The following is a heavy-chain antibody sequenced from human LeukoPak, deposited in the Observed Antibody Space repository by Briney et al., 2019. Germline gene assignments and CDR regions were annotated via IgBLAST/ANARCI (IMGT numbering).Heavy chain of an antibody. D-gene: IGHD3-10*01. J-gene: IGHJ5*02. CDR3: AKLGSAMVRARNWFDP. CDR1: GGSISTYY. Sequence: SETLSLTCAVSGGSISTYYWSWIRQPPGKGLEWIGCIYYNGNTNYNPSLKSRVTISVDTSKDKFSLKLSSVTAADTAVYYCAKLGSAMVRARNWFDPWGQGSLVTVSS. V-gene: IGHV4-59*01. CDR2: IYYNGNT.